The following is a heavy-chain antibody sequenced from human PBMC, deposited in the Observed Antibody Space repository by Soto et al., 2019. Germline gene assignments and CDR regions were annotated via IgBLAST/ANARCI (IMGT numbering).Heavy chain of an antibody. CDR2: SNAGNGNT. V-gene: IGHV1-3*01. J-gene: IGHJ5*02. CDR1: GYTFTSYA. Sequence: QVQLVQSGAEVKKPGASVKVSCKASGYTFTSYAMHWVRQAPGQRLEWMGWSNAGNGNTKYSQKFQGRVTITRDTSASTAYMERSSLRSEDTAVYYCAREEVEVVFDPWGQGTLVTVSS. D-gene: IGHD2-15*01. CDR3: AREEVEVVFDP.